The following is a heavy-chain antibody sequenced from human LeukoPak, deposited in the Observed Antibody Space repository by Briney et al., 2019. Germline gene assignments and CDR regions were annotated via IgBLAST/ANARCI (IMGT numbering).Heavy chain of an antibody. V-gene: IGHV3-23*01. Sequence: GGSLRLSCAASGFTFRNYAMSGVRQAPGKGLEWVSAIGASGGTTYYADCAKGRFTFSRDNSKNTRYLQMNSLRAEDTAVYYCARVRLGSNVEYRGQGNLVTVSS. J-gene: IGHJ4*02. CDR2: IGASGGTT. CDR1: GFTFRNYA. CDR3: ARVRLGSNVEY. D-gene: IGHD3-16*01.